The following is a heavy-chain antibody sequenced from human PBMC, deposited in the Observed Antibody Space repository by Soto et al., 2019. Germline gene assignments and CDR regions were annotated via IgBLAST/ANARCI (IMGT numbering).Heavy chain of an antibody. CDR1: GFSLTSTAVG. Sequence: QITLKESGPTLVKPTQTLTLTCSFSGFSLTSTAVGVNWIRQPPGKALEWLALIYWDDDNHFSPSLKSRLSVTKDTSKNQVVLTMTNMDPVDTATYYCAHGSGWLSDYWGQGALVTVSS. D-gene: IGHD6-19*01. CDR2: IYWDDDN. CDR3: AHGSGWLSDY. V-gene: IGHV2-5*02. J-gene: IGHJ4*02.